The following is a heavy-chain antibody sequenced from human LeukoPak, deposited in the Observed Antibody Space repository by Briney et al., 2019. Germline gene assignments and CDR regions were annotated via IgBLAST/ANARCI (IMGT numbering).Heavy chain of an antibody. J-gene: IGHJ4*02. Sequence: GRSLRLSCAASGFTFSSYAMHWVRQAPGKGLEWVAVISYDGSNKYYADSVKGRFTISRDNSKNTLYLQMNSLRAEDTAVYYCARDLDVVVAATYGFDYWGQGTLVTVSS. CDR2: ISYDGSNK. CDR3: ARDLDVVVAATYGFDY. D-gene: IGHD2-15*01. CDR1: GFTFSSYA. V-gene: IGHV3-30*04.